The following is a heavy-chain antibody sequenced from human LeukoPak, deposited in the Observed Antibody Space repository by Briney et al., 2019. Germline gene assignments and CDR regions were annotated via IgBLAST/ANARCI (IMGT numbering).Heavy chain of an antibody. V-gene: IGHV3-66*01. J-gene: IGHJ4*02. CDR3: AKDRTYSAVAGTFDY. Sequence: GRSLRLSCLASGFTVSSNSMSWVRQAPGKGLEWVSVIYSGGSTYYADSVKGRFTISRDNSKNTLYLQMNSLRAEDTAVYYCAKDRTYSAVAGTFDYWGQGTLVTVSS. CDR1: GFTVSSNS. CDR2: IYSGGST. D-gene: IGHD6-19*01.